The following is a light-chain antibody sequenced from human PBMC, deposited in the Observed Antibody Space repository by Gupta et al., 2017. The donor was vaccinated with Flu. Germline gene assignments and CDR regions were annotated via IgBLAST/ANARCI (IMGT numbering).Light chain of an antibody. CDR1: KLGDKF. Sequence: SYELTQPSSVSVSPGQTANITCSGDKLGDKFACWYQQKPGQSPVLVIYQDNKRPSGIPERISGSNSGNTATLTISGTQAMDEADYYCQAWDSSTVVFGGGTKLTVL. J-gene: IGLJ2*01. CDR2: QDN. CDR3: QAWDSSTVV. V-gene: IGLV3-1*01.